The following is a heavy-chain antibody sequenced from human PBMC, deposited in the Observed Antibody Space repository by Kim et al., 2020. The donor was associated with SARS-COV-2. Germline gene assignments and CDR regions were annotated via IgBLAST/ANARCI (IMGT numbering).Heavy chain of an antibody. Sequence: ASVKVSCKASGYTFTSYGISWVRQAPGQGLEWMGWISAYNGNTNYAQKLQGRVTMTTDTSTSTAYMELRSLRSDDTAVYYCARDGCSSTSCYRPYYYYGMDVWGQGTTVTVSS. V-gene: IGHV1-18*01. J-gene: IGHJ6*02. CDR1: GYTFTSYG. CDR2: ISAYNGNT. D-gene: IGHD2-2*01. CDR3: ARDGCSSTSCYRPYYYYGMDV.